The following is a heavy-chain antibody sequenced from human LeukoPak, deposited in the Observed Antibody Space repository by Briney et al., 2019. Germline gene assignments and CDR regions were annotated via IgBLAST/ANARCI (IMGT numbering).Heavy chain of an antibody. CDR1: GFTFSDYW. CDR3: ARDRGPRTGFMVREAYDY. D-gene: IGHD3-10*01. Sequence: GGSLRLSCAASGFTFSDYWIHWVRQAPGKGLVWVSRINTDGSITNYADSVKGRFTISRDNAKNTLYLQMSSLRAEDTAVYYYARDRGPRTGFMVREAYDYWGQGTLVTVSS. V-gene: IGHV3-74*01. J-gene: IGHJ4*02. CDR2: INTDGSIT.